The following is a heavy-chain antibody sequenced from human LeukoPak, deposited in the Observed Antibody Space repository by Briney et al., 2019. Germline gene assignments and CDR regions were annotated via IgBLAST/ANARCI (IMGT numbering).Heavy chain of an antibody. J-gene: IGHJ5*02. CDR1: GFTFSSYA. CDR2: IDASGGST. V-gene: IGHV3-23*01. Sequence: GGSLRLSCAASGFTFSSYAMTWVRQAPGKGLEWVSSIDASGGSTYYADSVRGRFTISRDNSKNTFFLQMNTLRAADTAVYYCAKGSGSGWYGWFAPWGQGTLVTV. D-gene: IGHD6-19*01. CDR3: AKGSGSGWYGWFAP.